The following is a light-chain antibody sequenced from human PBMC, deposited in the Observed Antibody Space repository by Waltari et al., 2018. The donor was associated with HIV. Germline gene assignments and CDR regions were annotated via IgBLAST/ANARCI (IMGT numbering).Light chain of an antibody. V-gene: IGLV1-47*01. CDR2: RNN. J-gene: IGLJ2*01. Sequence: QSVLTQPPSASGTPGQRVTISCSGSTSNIGSNYVYWYQHLPGTAPKLPIYRNNQRPSGVPDRFSGSKSGTSASLAISGLRSEDEADYYCATWDDSRVVFGGGTKLTVL. CDR1: TSNIGSNY. CDR3: ATWDDSRVV.